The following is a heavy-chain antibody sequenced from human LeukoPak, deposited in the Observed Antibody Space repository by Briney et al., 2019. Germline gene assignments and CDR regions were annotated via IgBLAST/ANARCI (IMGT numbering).Heavy chain of an antibody. CDR2: INWNGGST. Sequence: GGSLRLSCAASGFTFSSYWMIWVRQAPGRGLEWVSGINWNGGSTGYADSVKGRFTISRDNAKNSLYLQMNSLRVEDTALYYCVRSITMFQHWGQGTLVTVSS. CDR3: VRSITMFQH. CDR1: GFTFSSYW. J-gene: IGHJ1*01. V-gene: IGHV3-20*04. D-gene: IGHD3-10*01.